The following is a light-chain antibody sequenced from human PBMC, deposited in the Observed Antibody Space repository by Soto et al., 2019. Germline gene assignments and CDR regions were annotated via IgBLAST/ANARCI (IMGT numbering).Light chain of an antibody. CDR3: KQYNNWPPLT. CDR1: QSVSSN. Sequence: EIVLTHSPATLSLSPWQRATLSCRASQSVSSNLAWYQQKPGQAPRLLIYGASTRATDIPARFSGSGSGTEFTLTISSLQSEDFAVYYCKQYNNWPPLTFGQGTRLEIK. J-gene: IGKJ5*01. V-gene: IGKV3D-15*01. CDR2: GAS.